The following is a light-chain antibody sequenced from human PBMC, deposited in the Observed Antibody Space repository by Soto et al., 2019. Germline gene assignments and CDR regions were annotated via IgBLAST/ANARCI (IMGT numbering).Light chain of an antibody. CDR1: SSNIGSNT. CDR2: SNN. Sequence: QSALTQPPSASGTPGQRVTISCSGSSSNIGSNTVDWYQQLPGTAPKLLVYSNNLRPSGVPDRFSGSKSGTSASLAISGLQSEDEADYYCAAWDDSLNGQVFGTGTRSPS. V-gene: IGLV1-44*01. J-gene: IGLJ1*01. CDR3: AAWDDSLNGQV.